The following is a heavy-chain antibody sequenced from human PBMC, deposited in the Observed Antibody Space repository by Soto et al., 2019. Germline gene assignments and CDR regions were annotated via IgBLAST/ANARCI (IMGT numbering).Heavy chain of an antibody. Sequence: PSETLSLTCAVSGGSISSGGYSWSWIRQPPGKGLEWIGYMYHSGSTYYNPSLKSRVTISIDNFKNRMYLQMNSLRAEDTAVYYCARVYRDIVVVPPAINYFGPWGQGTLVTVSS. D-gene: IGHD2-2*01. CDR3: ARVYRDIVVVPPAINYFGP. CDR1: GGSISSGGYS. J-gene: IGHJ5*02. CDR2: MYHSGST. V-gene: IGHV4-30-2*01.